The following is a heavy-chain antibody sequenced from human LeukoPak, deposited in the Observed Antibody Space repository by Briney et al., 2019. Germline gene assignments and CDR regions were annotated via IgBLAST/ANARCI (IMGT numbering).Heavy chain of an antibody. Sequence: QTGGSLRLSCAASGFTFSSYAMSWVRQAPGKGLEWVSAISGSGGSTYYADSVKGRFTISRDNSKNTLYLQMNSLRAEDTAVYYCVKGYCSGGSCYLNWFDPWGQGTLVTVSS. D-gene: IGHD2-15*01. CDR2: ISGSGGST. CDR1: GFTFSSYA. V-gene: IGHV3-23*01. CDR3: VKGYCSGGSCYLNWFDP. J-gene: IGHJ5*02.